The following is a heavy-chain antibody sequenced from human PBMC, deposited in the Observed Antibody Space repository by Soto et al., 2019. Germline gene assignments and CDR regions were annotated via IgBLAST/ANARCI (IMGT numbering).Heavy chain of an antibody. J-gene: IGHJ3*02. CDR1: GGSISSGGYY. CDR3: AREGTYCTNGVCSDAFDI. D-gene: IGHD2-8*01. V-gene: IGHV4-31*03. CDR2: IYYSGST. Sequence: SETLSLTCTVSGGSISSGGYYWSWIRQHPGKGLEWIGYIYYSGSTYYNPSLKSRVTISVDTSKNQFSLKLSSVTGADTAVYYCAREGTYCTNGVCSDAFDIWGQGTMVTVSS.